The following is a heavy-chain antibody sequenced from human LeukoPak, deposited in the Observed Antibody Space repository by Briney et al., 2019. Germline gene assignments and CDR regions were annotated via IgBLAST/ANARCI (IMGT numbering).Heavy chain of an antibody. CDR3: AGGPSDYYASSGHYFDY. Sequence: KPSETLSLTCSVSGYSICNGHYWGWIRQPPGKGLEWIGSFYHSGRTYYNPPLKSRVTISVDTSKNQFSLKLSSVTAADTAVYYCAGGPSDYYASSGHYFDYWGQGTLVTVSS. D-gene: IGHD3-22*01. CDR2: FYHSGRT. J-gene: IGHJ4*02. V-gene: IGHV4-38-2*02. CDR1: GYSICNGHY.